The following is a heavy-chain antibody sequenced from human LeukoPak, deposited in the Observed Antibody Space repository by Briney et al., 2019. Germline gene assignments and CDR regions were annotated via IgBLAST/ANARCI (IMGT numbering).Heavy chain of an antibody. Sequence: GGSLRLSCAAYGFPFSTNRMHWVRQAPGKGLEWVSYISSSSSAILYADSVKGRFTISRDNAKNSLYLQMNSLRDEDTAVYYCTRDTRVGGTMDFDYWGQGTLVTVSS. CDR1: GFPFSTNR. J-gene: IGHJ4*02. CDR2: ISSSSSAI. V-gene: IGHV3-48*02. D-gene: IGHD1-26*01. CDR3: TRDTRVGGTMDFDY.